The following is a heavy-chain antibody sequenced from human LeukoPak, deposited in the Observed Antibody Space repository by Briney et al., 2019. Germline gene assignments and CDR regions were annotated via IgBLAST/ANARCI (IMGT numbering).Heavy chain of an antibody. Sequence: WXXQAPGKGXEWVSGISWXRXSIVYADSVKGRFTISRDNAKNSLYLQMNSLRAEDTALYYCAKDYGSGKNTYFYYYGMDVWGQGTTVTVSS. CDR3: AKDYGSGKNTYFYYYGMDV. CDR2: ISWXRXSI. V-gene: IGHV3-9*01. D-gene: IGHD3-10*01. J-gene: IGHJ6*02.